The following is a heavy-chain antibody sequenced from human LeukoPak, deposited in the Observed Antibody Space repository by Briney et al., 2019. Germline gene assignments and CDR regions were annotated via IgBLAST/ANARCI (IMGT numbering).Heavy chain of an antibody. D-gene: IGHD4-23*01. CDR2: INPNSGGT. CDR1: GYTFTGYY. CDR3: ARGTVSAVTNWFDP. J-gene: IGHJ5*02. Sequence: ASVKVSCKASGYTFTGYYMHWVRQAPGQGLEWMGRINPNSGGTNYAQKFQGRVTMTRDTSISTAYMELSRLRSDDMAVYYCARGTVSAVTNWFDPWGQGTLVTVSS. V-gene: IGHV1-2*06.